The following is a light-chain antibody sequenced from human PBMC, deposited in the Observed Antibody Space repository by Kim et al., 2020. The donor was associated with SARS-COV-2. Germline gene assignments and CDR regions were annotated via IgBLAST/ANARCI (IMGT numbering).Light chain of an antibody. J-gene: IGLJ3*02. CDR1: SLRSYY. V-gene: IGLV3-19*01. Sequence: ALGKTVRITCQRDSLRSYYASWYQQKPGQAPVLVIYGKNNRPSGIPDRFSGSSSGNTASLTITGAQAEDEADYYCNSRDSSGNHWVFGGGTQLTVL. CDR2: GKN. CDR3: NSRDSSGNHWV.